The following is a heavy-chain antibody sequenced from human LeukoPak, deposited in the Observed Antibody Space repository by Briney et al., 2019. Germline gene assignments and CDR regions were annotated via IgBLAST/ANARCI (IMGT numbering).Heavy chain of an antibody. Sequence: GGSLRLSCAASGFTFSSYAMSWVRQAPGKGLEWVSAISGSGGSTYYADSVKGRFTISRDNSKNTLYLQMNSLRAEDTAVCYCANLPVGEYSYGYTLDYWGQGTLVTVSS. CDR1: GFTFSSYA. D-gene: IGHD5-18*01. J-gene: IGHJ4*02. CDR2: ISGSGGST. CDR3: ANLPVGEYSYGYTLDY. V-gene: IGHV3-23*01.